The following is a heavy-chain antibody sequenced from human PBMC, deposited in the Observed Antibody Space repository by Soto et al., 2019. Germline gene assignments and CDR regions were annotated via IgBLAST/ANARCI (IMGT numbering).Heavy chain of an antibody. J-gene: IGHJ6*02. CDR3: ARSRTGTTYGGMDV. Sequence: GGSLRLSCAASGFAVSSNYMTWVRQAPGKGLEWVSVIHSGGDTHYADSVRGRFTISRDNSKNTLYLQMNSLRAEDTAVYYCARSRTGTTYGGMDVWGQGTTVTVSS. CDR1: GFAVSSNY. D-gene: IGHD1-7*01. V-gene: IGHV3-66*01. CDR2: IHSGGDT.